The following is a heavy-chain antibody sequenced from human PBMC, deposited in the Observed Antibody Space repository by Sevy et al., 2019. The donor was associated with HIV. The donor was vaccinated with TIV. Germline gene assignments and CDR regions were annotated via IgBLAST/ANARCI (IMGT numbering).Heavy chain of an antibody. CDR1: GYTFTSYG. D-gene: IGHD3-22*01. V-gene: IGHV1-18*01. CDR3: ARVGYYDSSGYPGDAFDI. J-gene: IGHJ3*02. Sequence: ASVKVSCKASGYTFTSYGISWVRQAPGQGLAWMGWISAYNGNTNYAQKLQGRVTMTTDTSTSTAYMELRSLRSDDTAVYYCARVGYYDSSGYPGDAFDIWGQGTMVTVSS. CDR2: ISAYNGNT.